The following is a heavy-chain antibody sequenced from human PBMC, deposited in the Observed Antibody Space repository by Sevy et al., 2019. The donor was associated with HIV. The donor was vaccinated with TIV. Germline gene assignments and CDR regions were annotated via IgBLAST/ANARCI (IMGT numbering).Heavy chain of an antibody. Sequence: ASVKVSCKASGFPFTNSAVQWVRQTRGQRLEWIGWIVVGSAITNYAQSFQETVTITRDLSTSTAYMELSSLRSQDSAVYYGAEEDMARFGGTVRVFDIWGQGTMVTVSS. V-gene: IGHV1-58*01. J-gene: IGHJ3*02. CDR1: GFPFTNSA. CDR3: AEEDMARFGGTVRVFDI. CDR2: IVVGSAIT. D-gene: IGHD3-16*01.